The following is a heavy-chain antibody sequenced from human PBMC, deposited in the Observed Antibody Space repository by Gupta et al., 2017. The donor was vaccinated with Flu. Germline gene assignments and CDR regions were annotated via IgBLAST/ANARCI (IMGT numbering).Heavy chain of an antibody. D-gene: IGHD1-26*01. J-gene: IGHJ6*02. CDR2: IYYSGST. CDR1: GGSISSSSYY. V-gene: IGHV4-39*02. CDR3: AIEGMWVGDYYYGMDV. Sequence: QLQLQESGPGLVKPSETLSLTCTVSGGSISSSSYYWGWIRQPPGKGLEWIGSIYYSGSTYYNPSLKRRVTISVDTSKNQFSLKLSSVTAADTAVYYCAIEGMWVGDYYYGMDVWGQGTTVTVSS.